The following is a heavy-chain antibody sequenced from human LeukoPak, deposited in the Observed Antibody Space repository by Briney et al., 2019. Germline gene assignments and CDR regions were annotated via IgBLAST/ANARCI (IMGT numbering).Heavy chain of an antibody. J-gene: IGHJ4*02. CDR1: GYSISSGYY. D-gene: IGHD2-2*01. CDR3: ARDYCSSTSCPFDY. V-gene: IGHV4-38-2*02. Sequence: SETLSLTCTVSGYSISSGYYWGWIRQPPGKGLEWIGSIYHSGSTYYNPSLKSRVTISVDTSKNQFSLKLSSVTAADTAVYYCARDYCSSTSCPFDYWGQGTLVTVSS. CDR2: IYHSGST.